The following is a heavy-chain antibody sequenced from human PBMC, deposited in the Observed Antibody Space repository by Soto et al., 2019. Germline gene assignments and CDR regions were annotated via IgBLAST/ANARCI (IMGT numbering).Heavy chain of an antibody. Sequence: SVKVTSKSSVGAFSGYAISWVRQAPGQGLEWMGGIIPIFGTANYAQKFQGRVTITADESTSTAYMDLRSLRSEDTAVYYCAREQGFGYSYGQPFEYWGRGTLVTVSS. CDR3: AREQGFGYSYGQPFEY. J-gene: IGHJ4*02. D-gene: IGHD5-18*01. CDR1: VGAFSGYA. V-gene: IGHV1-69*13. CDR2: IIPIFGTA.